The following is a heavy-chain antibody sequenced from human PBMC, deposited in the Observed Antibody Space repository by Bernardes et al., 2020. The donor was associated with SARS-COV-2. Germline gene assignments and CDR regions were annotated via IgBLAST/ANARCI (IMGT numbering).Heavy chain of an antibody. J-gene: IGHJ4*02. CDR1: GGSISSSSYY. CDR2: IYYSGST. CDR3: AREDCSSTSCYLKAAGDFDY. D-gene: IGHD2-2*01. Sequence: SETLSLTCTVSGGSISSSSYYWGWIRQPPGKGLEWIGSIYYSGSTYYNPSLKSRVIISVDTSKNQFSLKLSSVTAADTAVYYCAREDCSSTSCYLKAAGDFDYWGQGTLVTVSS. V-gene: IGHV4-39*07.